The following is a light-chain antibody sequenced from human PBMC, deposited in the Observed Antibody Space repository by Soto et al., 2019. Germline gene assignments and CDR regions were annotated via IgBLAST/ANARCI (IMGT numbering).Light chain of an antibody. CDR2: GAS. Sequence: EIVLTQSPGTLSLSPGQRATLSCRASESISRDYLAWYQQRLGQAPRLLIYGASSGATGIPDRFSGSGSGTDVTLTISRLEHEAFAIYYCQQYGGVPYTFGQGTKLEIK. J-gene: IGKJ2*01. V-gene: IGKV3-20*01. CDR1: ESISRDY. CDR3: QQYGGVPYT.